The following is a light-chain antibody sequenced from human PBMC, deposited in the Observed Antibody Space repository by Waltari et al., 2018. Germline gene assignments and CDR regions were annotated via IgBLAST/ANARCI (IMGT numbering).Light chain of an antibody. CDR2: EGT. V-gene: IGLV2-23*01. Sequence: QSALTQPASVSGSPGQSITISCTGTSSDVGTYNLVSWYQHHPGKAPKLIIYEGTKRPSGVSNRCSGSKSVNTASLTISGLQAEDEAAYYCCSYAGSGTPVILGGGTKLTVL. CDR1: SSDVGTYNL. CDR3: CSYAGSGTPVI. J-gene: IGLJ2*01.